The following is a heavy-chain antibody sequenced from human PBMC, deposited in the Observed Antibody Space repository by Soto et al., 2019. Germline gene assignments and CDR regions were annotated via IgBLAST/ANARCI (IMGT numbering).Heavy chain of an antibody. Sequence: EVQLLESGGGLVQPGGSLRLSCTASGFTFSSYAMNWVRQAPGKGLEWVSVISGSGGSTYYADSVKGRFTISRDNSKNTLYLQMNSLRAEDTAVYYCASRTIGLYFDDWGQGTLVTVSS. J-gene: IGHJ4*02. CDR1: GFTFSSYA. D-gene: IGHD6-19*01. V-gene: IGHV3-23*01. CDR2: ISGSGGST. CDR3: ASRTIGLYFDD.